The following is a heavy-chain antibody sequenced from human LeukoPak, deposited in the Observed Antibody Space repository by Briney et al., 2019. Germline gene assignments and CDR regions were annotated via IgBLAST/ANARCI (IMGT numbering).Heavy chain of an antibody. J-gene: IGHJ4*02. CDR1: GGSISSGDYY. CDR2: IYYSGST. V-gene: IGHV4-30-4*01. Sequence: SETLSLTCTVSGGSISSGDYYWSWIRQPPGKGLEWIGYIYYSGSTYYNPYLKSRVTISVDTSKNQFSLKLSSVTAADTAVYYCARWKTTVTTSADYFDYWGQGTLVTVSS. D-gene: IGHD4-17*01. CDR3: ARWKTTVTTSADYFDY.